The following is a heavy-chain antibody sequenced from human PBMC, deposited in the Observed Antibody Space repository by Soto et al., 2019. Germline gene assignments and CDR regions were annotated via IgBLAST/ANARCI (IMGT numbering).Heavy chain of an antibody. D-gene: IGHD3-10*01. J-gene: IGHJ6*02. V-gene: IGHV4-4*02. CDR3: ARGTYGSGSYDYYYGMDV. CDR1: GGSITSSHW. CDR2: IYHSGST. Sequence: SETLSLTCAASGGSITSSHWRSWVRQPPGKGLEWIGEIYHSGSTNYNPSLKSRVTISVDKSKNQFSLKLSSVTAADTAVYYCARGTYGSGSYDYYYGMDVWGQGTTVT.